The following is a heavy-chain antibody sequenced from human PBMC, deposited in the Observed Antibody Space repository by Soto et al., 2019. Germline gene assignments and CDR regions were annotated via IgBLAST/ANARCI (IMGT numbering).Heavy chain of an antibody. CDR1: GGSISSSSYY. J-gene: IGHJ4*02. V-gene: IGHV4-39*01. D-gene: IGHD2-21*01. CDR2: IYYSGST. Sequence: SSETLSLTCTVSGGSISSSSYYWGWIRQPPGKGLEWIGSIYYSGSTYYNPSLKSRVTISVDTSKNQFSLKLSSVTAADTAVYYCARHVGVVGPTRADYWGQGTQVTVSS. CDR3: ARHVGVVGPTRADY.